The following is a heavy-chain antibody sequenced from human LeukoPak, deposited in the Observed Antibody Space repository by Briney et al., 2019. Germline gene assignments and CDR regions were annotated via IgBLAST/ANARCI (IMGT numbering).Heavy chain of an antibody. CDR2: ISSSSSYI. V-gene: IGHV3-21*01. D-gene: IGHD3-10*01. CDR3: ARVRRVIRGFNGDKYYYGMDV. CDR1: GFTFSSYS. Sequence: PGGSLRLSCAASGFTFSSYSMNWVRQAPGQGLEWVSSISSSSSYIYYADSVKGRFTISRDNAKNSLYLQMNSLRAEDTAVYYCARVRRVIRGFNGDKYYYGMDVWGQGTTVTVSS. J-gene: IGHJ6*02.